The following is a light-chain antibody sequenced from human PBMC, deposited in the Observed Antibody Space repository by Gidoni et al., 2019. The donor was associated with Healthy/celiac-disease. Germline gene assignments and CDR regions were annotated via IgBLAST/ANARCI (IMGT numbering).Light chain of an antibody. Sequence: DIQMTQSPSSLSASVRDRVTITCQARQDISNYLNWYQQKPGKAPKLLIYDASNLETGVPSRFSGSGSGTDFTFTISSLQPEDIETYYCQQYDNPQFXGXTKVXIK. CDR3: QQYDNPQ. J-gene: IGKJ4*02. CDR1: QDISNY. CDR2: DAS. V-gene: IGKV1-33*01.